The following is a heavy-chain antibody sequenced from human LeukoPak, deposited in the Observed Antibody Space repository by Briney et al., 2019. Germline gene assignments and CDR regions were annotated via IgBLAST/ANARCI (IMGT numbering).Heavy chain of an antibody. CDR2: IQYDGTNK. D-gene: IGHD3-22*01. CDR3: AKSFYYAFDY. J-gene: IGHJ4*02. CDR1: GFTFSSYA. V-gene: IGHV3-30*02. Sequence: GGSLRLSCAASGFTFSSYAMHWVRQAPGKGLEWVAFIQYDGTNKYYADSVKGRFTISRDNSKNTLYLQMNSLRAEDTAVYYCAKSFYYAFDYWGQGTLVTVSS.